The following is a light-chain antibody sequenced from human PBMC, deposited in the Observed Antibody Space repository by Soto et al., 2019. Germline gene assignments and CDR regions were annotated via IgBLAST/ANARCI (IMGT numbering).Light chain of an antibody. J-gene: IGKJ1*01. V-gene: IGKV3-11*01. CDR3: QQHRTWPST. Sequence: EIVLTQSPATLSLTAGERATLSCRASQSVSSYYAWYQQSPGQAPRLLIYHASKRATGIPARFSGSGSGTDFTLTISSLEPEDFAVNYCQQHRTWPSTFGQGTKVEIK. CDR1: QSVSSY. CDR2: HAS.